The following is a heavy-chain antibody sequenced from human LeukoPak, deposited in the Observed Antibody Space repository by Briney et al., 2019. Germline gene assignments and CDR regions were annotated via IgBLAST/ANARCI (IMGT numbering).Heavy chain of an antibody. CDR1: GFTFSNYP. Sequence: GGSLRLSCAASGFTFSNYPVMYVRQPPGQGLEWVSAITSADPPRYADSVKGRFTISRDNSKNTLYLQRNSLRAEDTAQYFCARDPNGDYRGAFEFWGQGTRVTVSS. D-gene: IGHD4-17*01. J-gene: IGHJ3*01. CDR3: ARDPNGDYRGAFEF. CDR2: ITSADPP. V-gene: IGHV3-23*01.